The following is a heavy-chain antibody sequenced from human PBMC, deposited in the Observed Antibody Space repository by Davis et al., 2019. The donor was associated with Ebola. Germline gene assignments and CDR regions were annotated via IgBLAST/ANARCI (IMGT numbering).Heavy chain of an antibody. D-gene: IGHD6-19*01. V-gene: IGHV3-74*01. CDR1: GFTFSSNW. Sequence: GESLKISCAASGFTFSSNWMHWVRQAPGKGLVWVSRTNSDGSITSYADSVKGRFTISRDNAKATLDLQMNSLRAEDTAVYYCAKGDNSGWYGVDYWGQGTLVTVSS. CDR2: TNSDGSIT. CDR3: AKGDNSGWYGVDY. J-gene: IGHJ4*02.